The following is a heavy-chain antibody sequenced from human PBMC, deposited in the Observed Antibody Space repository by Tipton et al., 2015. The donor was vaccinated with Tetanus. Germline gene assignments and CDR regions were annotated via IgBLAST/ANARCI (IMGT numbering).Heavy chain of an antibody. CDR2: MNPNSGNT. Sequence: QLVQSGAEVKKPGASVKVSCKASGYTFTSYDINWVRQATGQGLEWMGWMNPNSGNTGYAQKFQGRVTMTRNTSISTACMELSSLRSEDTAVYYCARGRGYYYDSSGYNDDAFDIWGQGTMVTVSS. D-gene: IGHD3-22*01. CDR3: ARGRGYYYDSSGYNDDAFDI. J-gene: IGHJ3*02. CDR1: GYTFTSYD. V-gene: IGHV1-8*01.